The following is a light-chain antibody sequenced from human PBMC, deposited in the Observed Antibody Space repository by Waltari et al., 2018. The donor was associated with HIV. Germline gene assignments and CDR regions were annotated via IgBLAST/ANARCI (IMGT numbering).Light chain of an antibody. V-gene: IGLV2-23*02. CDR1: DVETYDL. Sequence: QSALTQPASVSGSPGQSITVSCTGDVETYDLVSWYQVHPGRAPKLIIHDVTKRPSGVSSRFSASKSGNPASLTISGLEAEDESLYFCCTFSGRSSTWVFGGGTQVTVL. J-gene: IGLJ3*02. CDR2: DVT. CDR3: CTFSGRSSTWV.